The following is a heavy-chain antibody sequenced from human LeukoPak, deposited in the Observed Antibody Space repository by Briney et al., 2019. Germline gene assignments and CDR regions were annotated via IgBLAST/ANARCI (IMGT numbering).Heavy chain of an antibody. Sequence: GGSLRLSRAASGFTFSSYEMNWVRQAPGKGLEWVSYISSSGSTIYYADSVKGRFTISRDSSKSTLYLQMNSLRAEDTAVYHCAKSSRQYRGGVDYWGQGILVTVSS. CDR1: GFTFSSYE. CDR3: AKSSRQYRGGVDY. CDR2: ISSSGSTI. J-gene: IGHJ4*02. D-gene: IGHD5-12*01. V-gene: IGHV3-48*03.